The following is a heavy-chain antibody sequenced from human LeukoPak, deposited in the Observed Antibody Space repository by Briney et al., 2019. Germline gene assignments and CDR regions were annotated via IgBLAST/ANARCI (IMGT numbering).Heavy chain of an antibody. V-gene: IGHV4-59*08. CDR3: ARSIAAPYYYYYYGMDV. CDR2: IYYSGST. CDR1: GGSISSYY. D-gene: IGHD6-6*01. Sequence: PSETLSLTCTVSGGSISSYYWSWIRQPPGKGLEWIGYIYYSGSTNYNPSLKSRVTISVDTSKNQFSLKLSSVTAADTAVYYCARSIAAPYYYYYYGMDVWGQGTTVTVSS. J-gene: IGHJ6*02.